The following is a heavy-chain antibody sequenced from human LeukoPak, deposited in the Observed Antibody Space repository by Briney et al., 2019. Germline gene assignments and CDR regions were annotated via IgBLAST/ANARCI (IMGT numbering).Heavy chain of an antibody. CDR2: INPNSGGT. D-gene: IGHD5-18*01. J-gene: IGHJ4*02. CDR1: GYTFTGCY. CDR3: AREGSVDTAMVD. Sequence: GASVKVSCKASGYTFTGCYMHWVRQAPGQGLEWMGWINPNSGGTNYAQKLQGWVTMTRDTSISTAYMELSRLRSDDTAVYYCAREGSVDTAMVDWGQGTLVTVSS. V-gene: IGHV1-2*04.